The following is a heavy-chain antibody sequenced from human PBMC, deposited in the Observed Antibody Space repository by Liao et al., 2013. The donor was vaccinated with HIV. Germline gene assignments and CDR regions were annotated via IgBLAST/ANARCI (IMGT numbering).Heavy chain of an antibody. CDR3: ARAQELGGHYYFDY. CDR1: GGSISSSNYY. CDR2: ISYSGSS. D-gene: IGHD7-27*01. V-gene: IGHV4-39*07. J-gene: IGHJ4*02. Sequence: QLQLQESGPGLVKPSETLSLTCTVSGGSISSSNYYWGWIRQPPGKGLEWIGSISYSGSSFFKPSLKSRVSISVDTSKNQFSLKVNSVTAADTAVYYCARAQELGGHYYFDYWGQGTQVTVSS.